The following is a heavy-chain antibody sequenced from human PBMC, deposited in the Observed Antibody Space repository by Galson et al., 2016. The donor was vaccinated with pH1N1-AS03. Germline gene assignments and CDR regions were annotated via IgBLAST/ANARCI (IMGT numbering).Heavy chain of an antibody. V-gene: IGHV1-69*13. J-gene: IGHJ4*02. CDR3: ARSGWHPSHYYDSHALGY. CDR1: GGTFGSYA. D-gene: IGHD3-22*01. CDR2: IIPIFGTR. Sequence: SVKVSCKASGGTFGSYAVSWVRQAPGQGLEWMGGIIPIFGTRHYAQRFQGRVTITADESTTTASMELSSLRSEDTAFYYCARSGWHPSHYYDSHALGYWGQGTLVTVSS.